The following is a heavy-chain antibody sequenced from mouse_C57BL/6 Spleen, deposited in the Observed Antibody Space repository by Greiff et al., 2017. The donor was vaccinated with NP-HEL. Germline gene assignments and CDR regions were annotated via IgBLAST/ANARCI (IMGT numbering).Heavy chain of an antibody. Sequence: QVQLQQSGPELVKPGASVKISCKASGYAFSSSWMNWVKQRPGKGLEWIGRIYPGDGDTNYNGKFKGKATLTADKSSSTAYMQLSSLTSEDSAVYFCAGDDYDGYYFDYWGQGTTLTVSS. CDR2: IYPGDGDT. J-gene: IGHJ2*01. CDR3: AGDDYDGYYFDY. CDR1: GYAFSSSW. D-gene: IGHD2-4*01. V-gene: IGHV1-82*01.